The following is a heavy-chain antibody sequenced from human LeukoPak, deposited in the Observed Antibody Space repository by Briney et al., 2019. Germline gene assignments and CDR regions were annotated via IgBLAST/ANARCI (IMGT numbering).Heavy chain of an antibody. CDR1: GFTFSSYA. V-gene: IGHV3-23*01. CDR2: INGGGGST. J-gene: IGHJ4*02. Sequence: PGGSLRLSCAAAGFTFSSYAMNWVRQAPGKGLEWVSAINGGGGSTYYADSVKGRFTISRDNSKNTLYLQMNSLRAEDTAVYYCARTGLTYLTTVTTWFAYWGQGTLVTVSS. D-gene: IGHD4-17*01. CDR3: ARTGLTYLTTVTTWFAY.